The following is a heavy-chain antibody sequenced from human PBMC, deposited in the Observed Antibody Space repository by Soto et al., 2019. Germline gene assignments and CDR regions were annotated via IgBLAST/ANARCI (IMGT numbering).Heavy chain of an antibody. D-gene: IGHD3-22*01. V-gene: IGHV3-72*01. CDR1: GFTFSDHY. CDR3: TSTTADGSGSNLDY. CDR2: TRNKANSYTT. J-gene: IGHJ4*02. Sequence: EVQLVESGGGLVQPGGSLRLSCAASGFTFSDHYMDWVRQAPGKGLEWVGRTRNKANSYTTEYAASVKGRFTLSRDDSKYSLYLQMKSLKTEDTAVYYCTSTTADGSGSNLDYWGQRTLVTVSP.